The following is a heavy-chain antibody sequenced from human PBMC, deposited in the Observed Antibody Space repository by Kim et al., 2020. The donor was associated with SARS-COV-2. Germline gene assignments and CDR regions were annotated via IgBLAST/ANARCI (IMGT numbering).Heavy chain of an antibody. D-gene: IGHD3-3*01. J-gene: IGHJ6*03. V-gene: IGHV4-34*01. CDR1: GGSFSGYY. Sequence: SETLSLTCAVYGGSFSGYYWSWIRQPPGKGLEWIGEINHSGSTNYNPSLKSRVTISVDTSKNQFSLKLSSVTAADTAVYYCARGQSSGDTFWSGYPRGDYYYMDVWGKGTTVTVSS. CDR3: ARGQSSGDTFWSGYPRGDYYYMDV. CDR2: INHSGST.